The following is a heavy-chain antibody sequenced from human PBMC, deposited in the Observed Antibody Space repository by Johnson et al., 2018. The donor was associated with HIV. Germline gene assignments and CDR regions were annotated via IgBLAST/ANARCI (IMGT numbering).Heavy chain of an antibody. D-gene: IGHD4-11*01. CDR1: GFIFSSYG. CDR3: ARIDYSNYEEAFDI. V-gene: IGHV3-64*01. J-gene: IGHJ3*02. Sequence: VQLVESGGGVVQPGRSLRLSCAASGFIFSSYGMHWVRQAPGKGLEYVSAISSNGGSTYYANSVKGRFTISRDNSKNTLYLQMNSLRAEDTAVYYCARIDYSNYEEAFDIWGQGTMVTVSS. CDR2: ISSNGGST.